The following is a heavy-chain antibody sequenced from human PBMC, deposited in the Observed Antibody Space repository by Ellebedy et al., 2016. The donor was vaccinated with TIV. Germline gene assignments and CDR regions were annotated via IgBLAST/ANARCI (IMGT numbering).Heavy chain of an antibody. V-gene: IGHV4-39*07. Sequence: MPSETLSLTCTVSGVSMSSGDYYWAWIRQSPGKGLEWIGEIYHAGNTGYNSSLKSRVTLSVDKSKNHFSLNLISVTAADTAVYYCGLAARPDKIFDLWGRGTLVTVSS. CDR1: GVSMSSGDYY. CDR3: GLAARPDKIFDL. CDR2: IYHAGNT. D-gene: IGHD6-6*01. J-gene: IGHJ2*01.